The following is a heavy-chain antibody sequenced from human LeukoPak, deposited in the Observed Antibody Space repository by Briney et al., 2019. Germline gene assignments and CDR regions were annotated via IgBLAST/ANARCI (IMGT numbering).Heavy chain of an antibody. CDR2: INHSGST. CDR3: ARGSSSWYRHFDY. D-gene: IGHD6-13*01. V-gene: IGHV4-34*01. J-gene: IGHJ4*02. CDR1: GGSFSGYY. Sequence: TSETLSLTCAVYGGSFSGYYWSWIRQPPGKGLEWIGEINHSGSTNYNPSLKSRVTISVDKSKNQFSLKLSSVTAADTAVYYCARGSSSWYRHFDYWGQGTLVTVSS.